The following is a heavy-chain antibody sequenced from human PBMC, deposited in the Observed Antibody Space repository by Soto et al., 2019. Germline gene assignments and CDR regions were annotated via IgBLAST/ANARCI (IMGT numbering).Heavy chain of an antibody. D-gene: IGHD4-17*01. Sequence: QVQLVESGGGLVKPGGSLRLSCAASGFTFSDYYMSWIRQAPGKGLEWVSYISGIYGTTYYADSVKGRFTISRDNAKNSLYLQMNSLRAEDTAVYYCARVGDYGDYRPFDIWGQGTMVTVSS. CDR3: ARVGDYGDYRPFDI. CDR2: ISGIYGTT. V-gene: IGHV3-11*01. CDR1: GFTFSDYY. J-gene: IGHJ3*02.